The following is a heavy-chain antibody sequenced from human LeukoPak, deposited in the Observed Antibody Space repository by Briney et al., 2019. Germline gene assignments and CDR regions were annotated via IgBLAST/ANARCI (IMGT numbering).Heavy chain of an antibody. J-gene: IGHJ4*02. CDR1: GFTFDDYG. D-gene: IGHD1-7*01. CDR3: ARAGLYNWNYEGTAYFDY. CDR2: INWNGGST. Sequence: GGSLRLSCAASGFTFDDYGMSWVRQAPGKGLKWVSGINWNGGSTGYADSVKGRFTISRDSAKNSLYLQMNSLRAEDTALYYCARAGLYNWNYEGTAYFDYWGQGALVTVSS. V-gene: IGHV3-20*04.